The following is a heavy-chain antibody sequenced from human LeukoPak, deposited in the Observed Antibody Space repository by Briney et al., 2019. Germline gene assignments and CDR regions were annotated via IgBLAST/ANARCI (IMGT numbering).Heavy chain of an antibody. Sequence: ASVKVSCKASGYTFTGYYMHWVRQAPGQGLEWMGWINPNSGGTNYAQKFQGRVTMTRDTSISTAYMELSRLRSDDTAVYYCAREVHYYDSSGYLYYFDYWGQGTLVTVSS. CDR1: GYTFTGYY. CDR3: AREVHYYDSSGYLYYFDY. V-gene: IGHV1-2*02. CDR2: INPNSGGT. J-gene: IGHJ4*02. D-gene: IGHD3-22*01.